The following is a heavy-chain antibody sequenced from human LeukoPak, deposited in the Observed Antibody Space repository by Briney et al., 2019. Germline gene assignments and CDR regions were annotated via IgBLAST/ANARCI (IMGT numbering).Heavy chain of an antibody. CDR1: GESLNSYY. Sequence: SETLSLTCAVYGESLNSYYWSWVRQPPGEGLEWIGEIYESGTTEYNPSLKSRVTISMVPSKQQFSLSLSSVTAADTAVYYCASGAWATRLGSWGLGTPVIVSS. V-gene: IGHV4-34*01. CDR3: ASGAWATRLGS. CDR2: IYESGTT. J-gene: IGHJ4*02. D-gene: IGHD2-15*01.